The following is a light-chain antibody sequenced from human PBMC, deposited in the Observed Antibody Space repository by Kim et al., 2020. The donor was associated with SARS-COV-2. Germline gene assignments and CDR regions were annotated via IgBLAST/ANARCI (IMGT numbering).Light chain of an antibody. CDR2: DAS. CDR1: LSIDSRK. J-gene: IGKJ2*01. V-gene: IGKV3-20*01. Sequence: ESVLMQSPGTLSLSPGERATLSCRASLSIDSRKLAWYQQKPGQAPRVLIYDASSRATGTPDRFSGSGSGTEFTLTISRLEPEDFGVFYCQQYDRSPYAFGQGTKLEI. CDR3: QQYDRSPYA.